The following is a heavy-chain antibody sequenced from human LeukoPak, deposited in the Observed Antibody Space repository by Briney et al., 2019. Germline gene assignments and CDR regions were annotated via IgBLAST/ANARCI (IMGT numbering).Heavy chain of an antibody. V-gene: IGHV1-18*01. CDR2: ISAYNGNT. Sequence: ASVKVSCKASGYTFTSYGISWVRQAPGQGLEWMGWISAYNGNTNYAQKLQGRVTMTTDTSTSTAYMELRSLRSDDTAVYYCARDYYDSSGYVGPSYWGQGTLVTVSS. D-gene: IGHD3-22*01. CDR1: GYTFTSYG. CDR3: ARDYYDSSGYVGPSY. J-gene: IGHJ4*02.